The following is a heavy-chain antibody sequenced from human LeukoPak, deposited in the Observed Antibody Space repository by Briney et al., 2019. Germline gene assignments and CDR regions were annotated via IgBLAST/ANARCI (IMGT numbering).Heavy chain of an antibody. Sequence: ASVKVSCKASGYTFTSYDINWVRQATEQGLEWMGWMNPNSGNTGYAQKFQGRVTMTRNTSISTAYMELSSLRSEDTAVYYCARELVVPAQGALGYWGQGTLVTVSS. CDR1: GYTFTSYD. D-gene: IGHD2-15*01. J-gene: IGHJ4*02. CDR3: ARELVVPAQGALGY. CDR2: MNPNSGNT. V-gene: IGHV1-8*01.